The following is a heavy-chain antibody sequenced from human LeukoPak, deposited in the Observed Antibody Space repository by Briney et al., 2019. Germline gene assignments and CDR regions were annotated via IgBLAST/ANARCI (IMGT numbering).Heavy chain of an antibody. D-gene: IGHD3-22*01. J-gene: IGHJ4*02. CDR3: ARAVYDLDY. CDR1: RFTFSNFG. CDR2: IKQDGSEK. V-gene: IGHV3-7*03. Sequence: GGSLRLSCAASRFTFSNFGMSWVRQAPGKGLEWVANIKQDGSEKYYVDSVKGRFTISRDNAKNSLYLQMNSLRAEDTAVYYCARAVYDLDYWGQGTLVTVSS.